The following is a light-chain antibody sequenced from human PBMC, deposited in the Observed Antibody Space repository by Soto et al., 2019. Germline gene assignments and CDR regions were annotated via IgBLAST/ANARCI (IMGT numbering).Light chain of an antibody. Sequence: SYELTQPPSVSVSPGQTASITCSGHKLGNKYACWYQQKPGQSPVLVIYQDNKRPSGIPKRFSASNSGDTATLTISGTQAMDEADYFCQAWDSSTAVFGGGTKLTVL. CDR2: QDN. CDR3: QAWDSSTAV. CDR1: KLGNKY. J-gene: IGLJ2*01. V-gene: IGLV3-1*01.